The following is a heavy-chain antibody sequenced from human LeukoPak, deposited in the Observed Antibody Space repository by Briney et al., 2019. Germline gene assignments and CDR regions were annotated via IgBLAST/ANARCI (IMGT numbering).Heavy chain of an antibody. CDR2: IYYSGST. CDR3: AASTVTPNWFDP. CDR1: GGPMSPYH. V-gene: IGHV4-59*08. J-gene: IGHJ5*02. D-gene: IGHD4-11*01. Sequence: SETLSLTCTVSGGPMSPYHWGWIRQPPGKGLEWTGYIYYSGSTNYNPSLKSRVTISVDTSKNQFSLKLNSVTAADTAVYYCAASTVTPNWFDPWGQGTLVTVSS.